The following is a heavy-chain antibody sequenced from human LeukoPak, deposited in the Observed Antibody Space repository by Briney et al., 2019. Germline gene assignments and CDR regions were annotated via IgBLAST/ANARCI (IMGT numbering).Heavy chain of an antibody. CDR1: GFTFSSYA. Sequence: DPGGSLRLACAASGFTFSSYAMSCVRQAPGKGLEWVSAISGSGGSTNYADSWKGRLNISRDNSKNTLYLQMNSLRAEDTAVYYCAKGRGTPYYFDYWGQGTLVTVSS. D-gene: IGHD1-1*01. CDR3: AKGRGTPYYFDY. J-gene: IGHJ4*02. CDR2: ISGSGGST. V-gene: IGHV3-23*01.